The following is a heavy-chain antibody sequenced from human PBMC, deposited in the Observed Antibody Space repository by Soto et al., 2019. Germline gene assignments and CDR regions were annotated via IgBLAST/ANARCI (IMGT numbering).Heavy chain of an antibody. CDR3: ARGWSGLVIIRFDP. CDR2: VNHSEST. CDR1: GGSFSGYY. J-gene: IGHJ5*02. D-gene: IGHD3-9*01. Sequence: SETLSLTCAVYGGSFSGYYWSWIRQPPGKGLEWIGEVNHSESTNYNPSLKSRVTISVDTSKNQFSLKLSSVTAADTAVYYCARGWSGLVIIRFDPWGQGTLVTVSS. V-gene: IGHV4-34*01.